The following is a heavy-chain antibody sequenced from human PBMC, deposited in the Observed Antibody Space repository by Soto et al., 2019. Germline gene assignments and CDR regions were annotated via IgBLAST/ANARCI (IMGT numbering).Heavy chain of an antibody. Sequence: GGSLRQSCAASGFTFSRYGMHWVRQAPGKGLEWVAVISYDGSNKYYADSVKGRFTISRDNSKNTLYLQMNSLRAEDTAVYYCAKDGGYCSSTSCYLRMWYMDVWGKGTTVTVSS. CDR2: ISYDGSNK. CDR1: GFTFSRYG. CDR3: AKDGGYCSSTSCYLRMWYMDV. D-gene: IGHD2-2*01. J-gene: IGHJ6*03. V-gene: IGHV3-30*18.